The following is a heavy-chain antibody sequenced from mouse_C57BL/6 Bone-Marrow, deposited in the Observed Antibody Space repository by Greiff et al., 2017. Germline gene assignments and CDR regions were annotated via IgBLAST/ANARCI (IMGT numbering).Heavy chain of an antibody. Sequence: EVQVVESGGGLVKPGGSLKLSCAASGFTFSSYAMSWVRQTPEKRLEWVATISDGGSYTYYPDNVKGRFTISRDNAKNNLYLQMSHLKSEDTAMYYCARGDAMDYWGQGTSVTVSS. CDR1: GFTFSSYA. J-gene: IGHJ4*01. CDR2: ISDGGSYT. CDR3: ARGDAMDY. V-gene: IGHV5-4*01.